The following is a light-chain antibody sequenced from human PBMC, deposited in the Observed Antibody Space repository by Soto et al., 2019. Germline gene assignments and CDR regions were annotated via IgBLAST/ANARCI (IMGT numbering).Light chain of an antibody. J-gene: IGKJ1*01. V-gene: IGKV3-20*01. Sequence: EIVLMQSPGTLSLSPGERATLSCRASQSVSSSYLAWYQQKPGQAPRLLMYGISSRATGIPDRFSGSGSGTDFTLTISKLEPEDFAVYYCQQYGNSPRTFGQGTKVDIK. CDR1: QSVSSSY. CDR2: GIS. CDR3: QQYGNSPRT.